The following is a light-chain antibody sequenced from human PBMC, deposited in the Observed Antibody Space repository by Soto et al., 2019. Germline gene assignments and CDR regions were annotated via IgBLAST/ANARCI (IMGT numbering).Light chain of an antibody. CDR2: AVT. CDR1: SSDVGAYDY. V-gene: IGLV2-8*01. CDR3: SSYAGRNNLV. J-gene: IGLJ1*01. Sequence: QSALTQPPSASGSPGQSVTIYCTGSSSDVGAYDYVSWYQQHPGKAPKLMIYAVTEPPSGVPDRFSGTKSGNTASLTVSGLQDEDEADYYCSSYAGRNNLVFGTGTKVTVL.